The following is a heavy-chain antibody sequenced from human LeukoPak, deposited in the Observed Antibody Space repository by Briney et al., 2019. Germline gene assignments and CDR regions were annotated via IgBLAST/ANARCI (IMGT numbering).Heavy chain of an antibody. V-gene: IGHV4-59*01. CDR3: ARDRDGGNSYLDAFDI. CDR2: IYYSGST. D-gene: IGHD4-23*01. J-gene: IGHJ3*02. CDR1: GGSLSSYY. Sequence: SETLSLTCTVSGGSLSSYYWSWIRQPPGKGLEWIGYIYYSGSTNYNPSLKSRVTISVDTSKNQFSLKLSSVTAADTAVYYCARDRDGGNSYLDAFDIWGQGTMVTVSS.